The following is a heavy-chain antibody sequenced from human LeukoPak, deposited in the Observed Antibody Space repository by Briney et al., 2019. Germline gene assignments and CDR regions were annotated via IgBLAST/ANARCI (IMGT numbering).Heavy chain of an antibody. J-gene: IGHJ4*02. CDR2: IYPSDSDT. CDR1: GYSFTSYW. V-gene: IGHV5-51*01. D-gene: IGHD3-22*01. Sequence: GESLKISCKGSGYSFTSYWIGWVRQMPGKGLEWMGIIYPSDSDTRYSPSFQGQVTISADKSISTAYLQWSSLKASDTAMYYCARPGHGVYYYDRSGYQPPDYWGQGTLVTVSS. CDR3: ARPGHGVYYYDRSGYQPPDY.